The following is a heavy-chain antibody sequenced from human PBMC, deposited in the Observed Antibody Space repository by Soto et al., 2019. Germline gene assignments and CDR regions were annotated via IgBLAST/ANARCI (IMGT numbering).Heavy chain of an antibody. D-gene: IGHD2-21*02. CDR3: ARDQIAHPRAEGGGGDCLDY. CDR1: GFTFSSYW. Sequence: GGSLRLSCAASGFTFSSYWMHWVRQAPGKGLVWVSRINSDGSSTSYADSVKGRFTISRDNAKNTLYLQMNSLRAEDTAVYYCARDQIAHPRAEGGGGDCLDYWGQGTLVTASS. J-gene: IGHJ4*02. V-gene: IGHV3-74*01. CDR2: INSDGSST.